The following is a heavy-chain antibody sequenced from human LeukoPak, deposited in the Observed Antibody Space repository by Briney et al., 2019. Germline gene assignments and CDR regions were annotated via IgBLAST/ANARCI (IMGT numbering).Heavy chain of an antibody. CDR2: INQDGSEK. Sequence: GGSLSLSCAASGFAPSSYWMSWVRQAPGKGLGWVANINQDGSEKYYVDSVKGRFTISRDNAKNSLYLPMNSLRAEDTAVYYCARDDCSSISCYHNRFGPWGQGTLVTVSS. CDR1: GFAPSSYW. D-gene: IGHD2-2*01. CDR3: ARDDCSSISCYHNRFGP. J-gene: IGHJ5*02. V-gene: IGHV3-7*01.